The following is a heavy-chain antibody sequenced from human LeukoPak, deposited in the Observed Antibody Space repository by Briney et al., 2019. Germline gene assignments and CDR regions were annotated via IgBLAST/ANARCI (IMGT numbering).Heavy chain of an antibody. CDR1: GGSFSGYY. CDR2: INHSGTT. CDR3: ARGDRYSSNWSFDY. D-gene: IGHD6-13*01. V-gene: IGHV4-34*01. J-gene: IGHJ4*02. Sequence: TETLSLTCAVYGGSFSGYYWSWIRQPPGKGLEWIGEINHSGTTNQNPSLKSRVTISVDTSKNQFSLKLTSVTAADTAVYYCARGDRYSSNWSFDYWGQGTLVTVAS.